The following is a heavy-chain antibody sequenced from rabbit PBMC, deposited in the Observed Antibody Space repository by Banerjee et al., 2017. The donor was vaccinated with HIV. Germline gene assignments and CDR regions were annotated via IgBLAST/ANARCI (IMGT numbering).Heavy chain of an antibody. J-gene: IGHJ4*01. CDR1: GLDFSNSYW. V-gene: IGHV1S45*01. CDR3: ARDLVGYFNL. Sequence: QEQLVEYGGDLVQPEGSLTLTCKASGLDFSNSYWICWVRQAPGKGLEWIACINTSSGNTVYASWAKGRFTISKTSSTTVTLQMTSLTAADTATYFCARDLVGYFNLWGPGTLVTVS. CDR2: INTSSGNT. D-gene: IGHD3-1*01.